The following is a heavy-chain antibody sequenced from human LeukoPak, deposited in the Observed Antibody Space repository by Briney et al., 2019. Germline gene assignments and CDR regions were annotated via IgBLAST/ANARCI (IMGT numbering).Heavy chain of an antibody. D-gene: IGHD3-22*01. CDR2: INPNSGDT. CDR1: GYTFTGSY. Sequence: ASVKVSCKASGYTFTGSYMHWVRQAPGQGLEWMGWINPNSGDTNYAQKFQGRVTMTRDTSISTAYMELSRLRSDDTAVYYCARDSIVYYYDSSGYYYNYFDYWGQGSLVTVSS. V-gene: IGHV1-2*02. J-gene: IGHJ4*02. CDR3: ARDSIVYYYDSSGYYYNYFDY.